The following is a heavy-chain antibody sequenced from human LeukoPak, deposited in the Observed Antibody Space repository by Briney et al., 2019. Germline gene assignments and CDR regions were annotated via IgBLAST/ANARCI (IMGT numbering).Heavy chain of an antibody. D-gene: IGHD2-2*01. CDR3: ARGVPAAYTRTYYYYYYYMDV. Sequence: ASVKVSCKASGYTFTSYGISWVRQAPGQGLEWMGWISAYNGNTNYAQKFQGRVTITADESTSTAYMELSSLRSEDTAVYYCARGVPAAYTRTYYYYYYYMDVWGKGTTVTISS. J-gene: IGHJ6*03. CDR1: GYTFTSYG. V-gene: IGHV1-18*01. CDR2: ISAYNGNT.